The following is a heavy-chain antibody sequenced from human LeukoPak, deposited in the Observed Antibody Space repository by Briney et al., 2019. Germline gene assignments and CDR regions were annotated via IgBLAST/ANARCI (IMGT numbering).Heavy chain of an antibody. J-gene: IGHJ1*01. V-gene: IGHV4-39*01. Sequence: SETLPITCTVCGGSISSSSYHWGWIRQPPGKGLEWIGSIYYSGSTYYNPSLKSRVTISVDTSKNQFSLKLSPVTAADTAVYYCARHEQYCGGDCYSEYFQHWG. CDR1: GGSISSSSYH. CDR2: IYYSGST. D-gene: IGHD2-21*02. CDR3: ARHEQYCGGDCYSEYFQH.